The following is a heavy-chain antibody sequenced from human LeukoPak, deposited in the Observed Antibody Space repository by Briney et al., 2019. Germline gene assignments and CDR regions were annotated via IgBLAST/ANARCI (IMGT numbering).Heavy chain of an antibody. CDR3: AKDYRWDSSSPPAFDY. D-gene: IGHD6-13*01. CDR2: ISYDGSNK. CDR1: GFTFDSYA. J-gene: IGHJ4*02. Sequence: GGSLRLSCAASGFTFDSYALHWVRQAPGKGLEWVAVISYDGSNKYYADSVKGRFTISRDNSKNTLYLQMNSLRDEDTAVYYCAKDYRWDSSSPPAFDYWGQGTLVTVSS. V-gene: IGHV3-30*04.